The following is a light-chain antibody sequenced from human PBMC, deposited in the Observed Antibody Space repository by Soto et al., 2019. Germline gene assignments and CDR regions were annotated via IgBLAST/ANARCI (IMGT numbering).Light chain of an antibody. J-gene: IGKJ2*01. CDR2: SAS. CDR1: QSILYTSNNKNY. V-gene: IGKV4-1*01. Sequence: DIVMTQSPDSLAVSLGERATTNCKSSQSILYTSNNKNYLAWFQQKPRQPLKLLIHSASIRESGVPDRFSCSASGTDFTLTISSLQAEDVAVYYCQQYYSTPYTFGQGTKLEIK. CDR3: QQYYSTPYT.